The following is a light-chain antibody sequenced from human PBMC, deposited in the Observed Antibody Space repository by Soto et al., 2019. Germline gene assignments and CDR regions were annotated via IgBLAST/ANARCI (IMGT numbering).Light chain of an antibody. CDR2: DVT. V-gene: IGLV2-14*03. CDR1: SSDVGGFNH. J-gene: IGLJ1*01. Sequence: QSVLTQPASVSGSPGQSITISCTGTSSDVGGFNHVSWYQHHPGKAPKLIIYDVTSRPSGVSSRFSGSKSANTASLTISGLQAEDEADYDCTSYTSSTTLGVFGSGTKVTVL. CDR3: TSYTSSTTLGV.